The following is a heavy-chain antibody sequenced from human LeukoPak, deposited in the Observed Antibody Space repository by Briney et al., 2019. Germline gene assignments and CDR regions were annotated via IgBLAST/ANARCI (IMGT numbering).Heavy chain of an antibody. V-gene: IGHV3-30*04. Sequence: GGSLRLSCAASGFTFSSYAMHWVRQAPGQGLEWVAVISYDGSNKYYADSVKGRFTISRDNSKNTLYLQMNSLRAEDTAVYYCARDIGEQWLVHWFDPWGQGTLVTVSS. J-gene: IGHJ5*02. D-gene: IGHD6-19*01. CDR1: GFTFSSYA. CDR2: ISYDGSNK. CDR3: ARDIGEQWLVHWFDP.